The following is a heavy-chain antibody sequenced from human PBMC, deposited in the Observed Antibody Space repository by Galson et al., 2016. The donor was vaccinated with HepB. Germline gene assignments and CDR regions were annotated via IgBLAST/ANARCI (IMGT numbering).Heavy chain of an antibody. CDR2: IDPVDSYT. J-gene: IGHJ4*02. V-gene: IGHV5-10-1*01. CDR1: AYSFASFW. D-gene: IGHD5-18*01. CDR3: ARIYSYGHIDC. Sequence: QSGAEVKKTGESLTISCKGSAYSFASFWIAWVRQMPGKGLEWMGRIDPVDSYTNYSPSFPGHVTISVDKSITTAYLQWSSLKASDTSMYYCARIYSYGHIDCWGQGTLVTVSS.